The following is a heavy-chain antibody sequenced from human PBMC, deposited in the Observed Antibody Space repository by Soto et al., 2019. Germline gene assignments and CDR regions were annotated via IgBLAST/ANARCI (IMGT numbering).Heavy chain of an antibody. J-gene: IGHJ1*01. CDR2: ISAYNGNT. CDR3: ARSIAVAGTWKYFQH. Sequence: ASVKVSCKASGYTFTSYGISWVRQAPGQGLEWMGWISAYNGNTNYAQKLQGRVTMTTDTSTSTAYMELRSLRSDDTAVYYCARSIAVAGTWKYFQHWGQGTLVTV. V-gene: IGHV1-18*01. D-gene: IGHD6-19*01. CDR1: GYTFTSYG.